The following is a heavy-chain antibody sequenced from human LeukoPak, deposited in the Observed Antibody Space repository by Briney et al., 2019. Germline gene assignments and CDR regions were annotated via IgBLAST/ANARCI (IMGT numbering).Heavy chain of an antibody. Sequence: SETLSLTCTVSGGSIGTSSYYWGWIRQPPGKGLEWIGYIYDSGSTNYNPSLKSRVTISVDTSKNQFSLKLSSVTAADTAVYYCACLTTADAFDIWGQGTMVTVSS. J-gene: IGHJ3*02. CDR1: GGSIGTSSYY. D-gene: IGHD3-22*01. V-gene: IGHV4-61*05. CDR3: ACLTTADAFDI. CDR2: IYDSGST.